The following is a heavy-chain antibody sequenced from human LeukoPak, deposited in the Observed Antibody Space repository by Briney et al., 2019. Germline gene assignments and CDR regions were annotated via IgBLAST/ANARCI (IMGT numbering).Heavy chain of an antibody. J-gene: IGHJ4*02. V-gene: IGHV1-8*02. D-gene: IGHD5-24*01. CDR3: ARGRRRDGYYFDY. CDR1: GYSFTGNY. CDR2: INPNSGGT. Sequence: ASVKVSCKASGYSFTGNYLHWVRQAPGQGLEWMGWINPNSGGTGYAQKFQGRVTMTRNTSISTAYMELSSLRSEDTAVYYCARGRRRDGYYFDYWGQGTLVTVSS.